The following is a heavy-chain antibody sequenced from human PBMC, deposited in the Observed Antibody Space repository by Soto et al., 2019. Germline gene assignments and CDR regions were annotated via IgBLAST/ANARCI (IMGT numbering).Heavy chain of an antibody. CDR2: ISYDGSNK. CDR3: ARGWVTTGFDC. D-gene: IGHD4-17*01. V-gene: IGHV3-30-3*01. CDR1: GFTFSSYA. Sequence: QVQLVESGGGVVQPGRSLRLSCAASGFTFSSYAMHWVRQAPGKGLEWVAVISYDGSNKYYADSVTGRFTISRDNSKNTLYLQMNSLRAEDTAVYYCARGWVTTGFDCWGQGTLVTVSS. J-gene: IGHJ4*02.